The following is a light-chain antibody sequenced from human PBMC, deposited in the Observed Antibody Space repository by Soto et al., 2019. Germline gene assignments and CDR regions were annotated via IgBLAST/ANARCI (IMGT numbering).Light chain of an antibody. CDR3: LQDHIYPLA. V-gene: IGKV1-6*01. J-gene: IGKJ3*01. CDR1: QGIRSD. CDR2: AAS. Sequence: AIQMTQSPSSLSASVGDRVTITCRASQGIRSDLGWYQQKPGKAPKLLIYAASNLQSGVSSRFSGSGSGTDFTLTISSLQPEDFATYYCLQDHIYPLAFGPGTKVDIK.